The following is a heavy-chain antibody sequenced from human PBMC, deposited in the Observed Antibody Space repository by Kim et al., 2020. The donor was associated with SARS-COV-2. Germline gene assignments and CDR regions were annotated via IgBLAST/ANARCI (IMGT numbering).Heavy chain of an antibody. Sequence: YAQKFQGRVTMTRNTSISTAYMELSSLRSEDTAVYYCARGGTVTTSSLGYWGQGTLVTVSS. V-gene: IGHV1-8*01. J-gene: IGHJ4*02. D-gene: IGHD4-17*01. CDR3: ARGGTVTTSSLGY.